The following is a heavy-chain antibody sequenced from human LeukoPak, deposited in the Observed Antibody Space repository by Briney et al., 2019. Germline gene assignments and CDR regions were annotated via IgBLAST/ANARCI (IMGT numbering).Heavy chain of an antibody. Sequence: GESLKISCQASGYKFTSYWIGWVRQMPGKGLEWMGIIFPGDSDTRYRPSSEGQVTISVDKSTTTAYLQWSSLRTSDTAMYYCVRRAGNYESSGYYSFDYWGQGTLVTVSS. D-gene: IGHD3-22*01. J-gene: IGHJ4*02. CDR2: IFPGDSDT. CDR3: VRRAGNYESSGYYSFDY. V-gene: IGHV5-51*01. CDR1: GYKFTSYW.